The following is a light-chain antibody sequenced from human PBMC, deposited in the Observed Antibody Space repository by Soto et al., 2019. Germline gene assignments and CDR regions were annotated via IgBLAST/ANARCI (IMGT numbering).Light chain of an antibody. CDR1: SGDIGGYNY. V-gene: IGLV2-14*01. J-gene: IGLJ2*01. Sequence: QSALTQPASVSGSPGQSITISCTGTSGDIGGYNYVSWYQQHPGKAPKLMIYDVSDRPSGVSNRFSGSKSGNTASLTNSGLRAEDEADYYCSSYTTSNTLLFGGGTKLTVL. CDR2: DVS. CDR3: SSYTTSNTLL.